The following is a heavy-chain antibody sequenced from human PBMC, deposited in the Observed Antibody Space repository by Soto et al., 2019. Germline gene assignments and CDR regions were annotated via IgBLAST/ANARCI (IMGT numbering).Heavy chain of an antibody. Sequence: SVKVSCKASGGTFSSYAISWVRQAPGQGLEWMGGIIPIFGTANYAQKFQGRVTFTGDESTSTAHMELSSLRSEDTAVYYCAAVPSDYSDRSCYYYAGYYFDVWGQGTLVTVSS. CDR1: GGTFSSYA. V-gene: IGHV1-69*13. J-gene: IGHJ4*02. CDR2: IIPIFGTA. D-gene: IGHD3-22*01. CDR3: AAVPSDYSDRSCYYYAGYYFDV.